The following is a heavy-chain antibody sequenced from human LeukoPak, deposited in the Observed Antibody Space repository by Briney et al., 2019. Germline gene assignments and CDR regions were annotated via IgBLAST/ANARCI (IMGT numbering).Heavy chain of an antibody. D-gene: IGHD5-12*01. CDR3: AREAADTYSGYDY. J-gene: IGHJ4*02. CDR2: INPNSGGT. Sequence: ASVKVSCKASGYTFTGYYMHWVRQAPGQGLEWMRWINPNSGGTNYAQKFQGWVTMTRDTSISTAYMELSRLRSDDAAVYYCAREAADTYSGYDYWGQGTLVTVSS. V-gene: IGHV1-2*04. CDR1: GYTFTGYY.